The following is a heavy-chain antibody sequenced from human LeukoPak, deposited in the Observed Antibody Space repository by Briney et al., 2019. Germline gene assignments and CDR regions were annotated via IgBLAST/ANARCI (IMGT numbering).Heavy chain of an antibody. D-gene: IGHD2-2*01. V-gene: IGHV4-39*07. Sequence: PSETLSLTCTVSGGSISSSSYYWGWIRQPPGKGLEWIGSIYYSGSTYYNPSLKSRVTISVDTSKNQFSLKLSSVTAADTAVYYCARGDAYHIWSTDYWGQGTLVTVSS. CDR1: GGSISSSSYY. CDR3: ARGDAYHIWSTDY. CDR2: IYYSGST. J-gene: IGHJ4*02.